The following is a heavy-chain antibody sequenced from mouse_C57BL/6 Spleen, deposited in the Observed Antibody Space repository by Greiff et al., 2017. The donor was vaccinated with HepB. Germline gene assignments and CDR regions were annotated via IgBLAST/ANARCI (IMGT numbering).Heavy chain of an antibody. J-gene: IGHJ3*01. D-gene: IGHD1-1*01. V-gene: IGHV1-64*01. Sequence: VQLQQPGAELVKPGASVKLSCKASSYTFTSYWMHWVKQRPGQGLEWIGMIHPNSGSTNYNEKFKSKATLTVDKSSSTAYMQLSSLTSEDSAVYYCARSPFITTVVATDAYWGQGTLVTVSA. CDR2: IHPNSGST. CDR1: SYTFTSYW. CDR3: ARSPFITTVVATDAY.